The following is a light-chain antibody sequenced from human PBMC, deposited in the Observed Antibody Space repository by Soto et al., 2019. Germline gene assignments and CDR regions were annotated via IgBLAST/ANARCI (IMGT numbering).Light chain of an antibody. CDR1: SSDIVGHNY. CDR2: EVI. V-gene: IGLV2-8*01. CDR3: TSYAGRDNVI. J-gene: IGLJ2*01. Sequence: QSALTQPPSASGSPGQSVLISCTGTSSDIVGHNYVSWYQQHPGKAPKLLIYEVIQRPSGVPDRFSGSKSGNTASLTVSGLQAEDEADYYCTSYAGRDNVIFGGGTKVTVL.